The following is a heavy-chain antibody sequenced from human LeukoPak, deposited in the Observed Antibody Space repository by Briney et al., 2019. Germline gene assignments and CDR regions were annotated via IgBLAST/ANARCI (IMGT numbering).Heavy chain of an antibody. CDR1: GASISDNFY. CDR2: IYASGIT. V-gene: IGHV4-61*02. Sequence: SETLSLTCTVSGASISDNFYWSWIRQSAGKGLEWIGRIYASGITTYSSSLKSRLTISVDTSKNQFSLRLTSVTAADTAVYYCARESRTVQMATSMHGHWFDPWGQGTLVTVSS. D-gene: IGHD5-24*01. CDR3: ARESRTVQMATSMHGHWFDP. J-gene: IGHJ5*02.